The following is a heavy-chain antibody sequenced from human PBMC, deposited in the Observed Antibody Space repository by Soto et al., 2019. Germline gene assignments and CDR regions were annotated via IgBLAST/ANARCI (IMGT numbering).Heavy chain of an antibody. Sequence: LRLSCEASGFSFSSHGLHWVGQAPGKGLEWLAVISYDGNNKYYADSVKGRFNISRDNYKNTLYLQMNSLRAEDTAVYYCARDRERGYSYGYFDYWGQGTLVTVSS. CDR3: ARDRERGYSYGYFDY. CDR1: GFSFSSHG. V-gene: IGHV3-30*03. D-gene: IGHD5-18*01. J-gene: IGHJ4*02. CDR2: ISYDGNNK.